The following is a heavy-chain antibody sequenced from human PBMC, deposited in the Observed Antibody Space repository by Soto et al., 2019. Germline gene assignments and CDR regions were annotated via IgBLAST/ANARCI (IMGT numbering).Heavy chain of an antibody. V-gene: IGHV4-59*08. CDR2: ISDRGST. Sequence: SETLSLTCTVSGVSISSSFWAWIRQPPGKGLEWIGYISDRGSTDYNPSLKSRVTVSGDTSKNQFSLNLTSVTAADTAVYYCAKSRGWYDYWGQGTQVTVS. CDR3: AKSRGWYDY. CDR1: GVSISSSF. D-gene: IGHD6-19*01. J-gene: IGHJ4*02.